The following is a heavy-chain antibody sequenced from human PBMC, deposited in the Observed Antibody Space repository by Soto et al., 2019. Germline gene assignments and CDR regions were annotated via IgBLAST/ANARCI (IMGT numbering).Heavy chain of an antibody. CDR1: GGSISSGGYY. CDR2: IYYSGST. CDR3: ARAPYVVPAAYPLYYYYGMDV. Sequence: PSETLSLTCTVSGGSISSGGYYWSWIRQHPGKGLEWIGYIYYSGSTYYNPSLKSRVTISVDTSKNQFSLKLSSLRSEDTAVYYCARAPYVVPAAYPLYYYYGMDVWGQGTTVTVS. V-gene: IGHV4-31*03. D-gene: IGHD2-2*01. J-gene: IGHJ6*02.